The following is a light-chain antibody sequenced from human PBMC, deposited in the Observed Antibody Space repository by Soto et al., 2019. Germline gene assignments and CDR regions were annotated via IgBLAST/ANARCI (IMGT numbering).Light chain of an antibody. Sequence: AIRLTQSPSSLTASTGDRVTITCRASQSVSTYLAWYQQKSGKAPKLLVYAASTLQSGVPSRFSGSGSGTDFSLTISCLQSEDFATYYCQHYDTYPYSFGQGTKLESK. J-gene: IGKJ2*03. CDR2: AAS. CDR1: QSVSTY. V-gene: IGKV1-8*01. CDR3: QHYDTYPYS.